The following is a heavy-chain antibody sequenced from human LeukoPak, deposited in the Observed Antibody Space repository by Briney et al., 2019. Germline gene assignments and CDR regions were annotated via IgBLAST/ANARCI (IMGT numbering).Heavy chain of an antibody. CDR2: ISGRGGGP. J-gene: IGHJ4*02. V-gene: IGHV3-23*01. CDR3: ARDRDGTGNYPLDY. CDR1: GFTFSKYA. D-gene: IGHD3-10*01. Sequence: PGRSRRLSCAASGFTFSKYAMSSVRQAPGKGLEWVSDISGRGGGPYYADSVKGRFTISRDNSKNTLYLQMNSRRADDTAVYYCARDRDGTGNYPLDYWGQGTLVIVSS.